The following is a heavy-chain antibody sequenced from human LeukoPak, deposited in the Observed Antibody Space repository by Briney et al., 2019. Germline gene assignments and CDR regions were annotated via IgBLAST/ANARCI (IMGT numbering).Heavy chain of an antibody. J-gene: IGHJ4*02. CDR2: IRGKAYGGTA. CDR3: TRGYDSSGWLFDY. CDR1: GFTFGDYG. D-gene: IGHD3-22*01. Sequence: PGGSLRLSCTTSGFTFGDYGMTWFRQAPGKGLEWVSHIRGKAYGGTAGYATSVKGRFTISRDDSKNIAYLQMSSLKTEDTAVYYCTRGYDSSGWLFDYWGQGTLVTVSS. V-gene: IGHV3-49*03.